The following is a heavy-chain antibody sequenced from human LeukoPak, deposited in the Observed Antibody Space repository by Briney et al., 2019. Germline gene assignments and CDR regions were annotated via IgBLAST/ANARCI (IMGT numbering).Heavy chain of an antibody. CDR2: ISSSSSYI. Sequence: GGSLRLSCAASGFTFSSYSMNWVRQAPGKGLEWVSSISSSSSYIYYADSVKGRFTISRDNAKNSLYLQMNSLRAEDTAVYYCARVRSDYGDYGGLDWGQGTLVTVSS. D-gene: IGHD4-17*01. V-gene: IGHV3-21*01. CDR1: GFTFSSYS. J-gene: IGHJ4*02. CDR3: ARVRSDYGDYGGLD.